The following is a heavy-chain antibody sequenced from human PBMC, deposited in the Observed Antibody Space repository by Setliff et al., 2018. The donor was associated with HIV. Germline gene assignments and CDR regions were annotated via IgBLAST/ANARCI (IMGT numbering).Heavy chain of an antibody. D-gene: IGHD2-21*02. CDR2: THYSGSS. J-gene: IGHJ2*01. CDR3: ARDVGLCGVDCWPYFYFDL. V-gene: IGHV4-59*11. CDR1: GGFISNHY. Sequence: SETLSLTCTISGGFISNHYWNWIRQPPGKGLEWIGSTHYSGSSYYSPSLKSRVTISLDTSTNQFSLKLSSMTAADTAVYYCARDVGLCGVDCWPYFYFDLWGRGNLVTVSS.